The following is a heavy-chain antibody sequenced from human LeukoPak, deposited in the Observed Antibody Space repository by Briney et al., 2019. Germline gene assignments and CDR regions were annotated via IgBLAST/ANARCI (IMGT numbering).Heavy chain of an antibody. J-gene: IGHJ4*02. CDR2: IYHSGST. CDR3: ARRIFGVFANYFDY. D-gene: IGHD3-3*01. CDR1: GYSISSGYY. V-gene: IGHV4-38-2*01. Sequence: SSETLSLTCAVSGYSISSGYYWGWIRQPPGKGLEWIGSIYHSGSTYYNPSLKSRVTISVDTSKNQFSLKLSSVTAADTAVYYCARRIFGVFANYFDYWGQGTLVTVSS.